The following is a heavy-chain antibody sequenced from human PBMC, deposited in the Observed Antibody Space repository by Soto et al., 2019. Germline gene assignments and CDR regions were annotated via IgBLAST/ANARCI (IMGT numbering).Heavy chain of an antibody. V-gene: IGHV4-31*03. CDR3: ARDRDCISTSCWDYGMDV. J-gene: IGHJ6*02. CDR2: IYYSGST. D-gene: IGHD2-2*01. Sequence: SDTLSLSCTFSGLSITSGDYYWSWMRKHLGKGLEWIGYIYYSGSTYYNPSLKSRVTISVDTSKNQFSLKLSSVTAADTAVYYCARDRDCISTSCWDYGMDVWGQGTTVS. CDR1: GLSITSGDYY.